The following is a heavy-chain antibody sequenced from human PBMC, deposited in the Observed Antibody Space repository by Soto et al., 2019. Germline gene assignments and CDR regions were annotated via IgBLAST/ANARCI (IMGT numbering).Heavy chain of an antibody. CDR3: AREGMDYYNMDV. CDR1: GYTFTSYD. V-gene: IGHV1-8*01. Sequence: ASVKVSCKASGYTFTSYDINWVRQATGQGLEWMGWMNPNSGNTGYAQKFQGRVTMTRNTSISTAYMELSSLRSEDTAVYYCAREGMDYYNMDVWGKGTTVTVSS. CDR2: MNPNSGNT. J-gene: IGHJ6*03.